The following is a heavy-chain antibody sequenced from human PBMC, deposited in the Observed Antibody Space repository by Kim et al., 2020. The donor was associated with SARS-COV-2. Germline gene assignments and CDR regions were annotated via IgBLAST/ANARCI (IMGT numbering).Heavy chain of an antibody. CDR1: GDSVSSNSAG. Sequence: SQTLSLTCAISGDSVSSNSAGWNWIRQSPSRGLEWLGRTYYRSKWYTDYALSVKSRITINPDTSRNHFSLQLNSVTPEDTAVYYCAREGLGGYRQVSYNWFDPWGQGTLVTVSS. V-gene: IGHV6-1*01. D-gene: IGHD3-16*01. CDR2: TYYRSKWYT. J-gene: IGHJ5*02. CDR3: AREGLGGYRQVSYNWFDP.